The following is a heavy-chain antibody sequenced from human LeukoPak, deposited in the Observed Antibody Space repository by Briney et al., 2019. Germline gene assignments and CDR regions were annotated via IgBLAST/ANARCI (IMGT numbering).Heavy chain of an antibody. D-gene: IGHD3-10*01. CDR2: ISGGGGST. J-gene: IGHJ4*02. V-gene: IGHV3-43*02. Sequence: PGGSLRLSCAASGFTFDDYAMHWVRQAPGKGLEWVSLISGGGGSTYYADSVKGRFTISRDNSKNSLYLQMNSLRAEDTALYYCAKAYHTQAGDAIDYWGQGTLVTVSS. CDR1: GFTFDDYA. CDR3: AKAYHTQAGDAIDY.